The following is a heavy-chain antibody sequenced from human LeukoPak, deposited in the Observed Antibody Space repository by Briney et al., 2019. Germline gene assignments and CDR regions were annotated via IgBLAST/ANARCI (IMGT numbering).Heavy chain of an antibody. CDR1: GGSISSYY. D-gene: IGHD3-9*01. J-gene: IGHJ4*02. Sequence: SETLSLTCTVSGGSISSYYWSWIRKPPGKGLEWIGYIYYSGSTNYNPSLNSRVTISVDTYKHQSSLKLSSVTAADAAVYDCGAYDILTGSCDYWGQGTLVTVSS. V-gene: IGHV4-59*08. CDR3: GAYDILTGSCDY. CDR2: IYYSGST.